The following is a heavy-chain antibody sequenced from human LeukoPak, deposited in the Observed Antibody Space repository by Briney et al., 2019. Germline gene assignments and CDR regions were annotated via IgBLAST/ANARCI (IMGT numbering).Heavy chain of an antibody. D-gene: IGHD2-2*01. CDR1: GFTFSSYG. CDR2: ITCDGSNK. Sequence: GGSLRLSCAASGFTFSSYGMHWVRQAPGKGLEWVSVITCDGSNKYYADSVKGRFTISRDNSKNTLYLQMNSLRAEDTAVYYCAKDLYVVAGLLAELRQRYCSSTSCYAAPDYWGQGTLVTVSS. J-gene: IGHJ4*02. V-gene: IGHV3-30*18. CDR3: AKDLYVVAGLLAELRQRYCSSTSCYAAPDY.